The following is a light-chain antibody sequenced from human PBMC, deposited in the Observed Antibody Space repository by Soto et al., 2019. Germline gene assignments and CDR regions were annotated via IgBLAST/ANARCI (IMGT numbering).Light chain of an antibody. J-gene: IGKJ2*01. CDR3: QQYNTYPYT. CDR2: DAF. Sequence: DIQMTQSPSTLPASVGDRVTITCRASQSISSGLAWYQQKPGKAPKVLISDAFSLQSGVPSRFSGSGSGTEFTLTISRLQPDDFATYYCQQYNTYPYTFGQGTKLEIK. CDR1: QSISSG. V-gene: IGKV1-5*01.